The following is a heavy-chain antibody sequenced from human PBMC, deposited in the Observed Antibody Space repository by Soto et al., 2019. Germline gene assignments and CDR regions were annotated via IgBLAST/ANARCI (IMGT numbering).Heavy chain of an antibody. Sequence: GGSLRLSCTASGFIFSIYGMYWVRQAPGKGLEWVAVISYDGSNKYYADSVKGRFTISRDNSKNTLYLQMNSLRAEDTAVYYCAKGDLDYYDSSGPPYYYYGMDVWGQGTTVTVSS. CDR2: ISYDGSNK. J-gene: IGHJ6*02. CDR1: GFIFSIYG. D-gene: IGHD3-22*01. CDR3: AKGDLDYYDSSGPPYYYYGMDV. V-gene: IGHV3-30*18.